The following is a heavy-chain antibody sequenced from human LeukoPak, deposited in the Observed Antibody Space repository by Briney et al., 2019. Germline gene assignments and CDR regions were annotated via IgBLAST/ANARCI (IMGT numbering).Heavy chain of an antibody. CDR2: IYYSGST. Sequence: SETLSLTCTVSGGSISSYYWSWIRQPPGKGLEWIGYIYYSGSTNYNPSLKSRVTISVDTSKNQFSLKLSSVTAADTAVYYCARAYSSSWYFNWFDPWGQGTLVTVSS. J-gene: IGHJ5*02. D-gene: IGHD6-13*01. CDR1: GGSISSYY. V-gene: IGHV4-59*08. CDR3: ARAYSSSWYFNWFDP.